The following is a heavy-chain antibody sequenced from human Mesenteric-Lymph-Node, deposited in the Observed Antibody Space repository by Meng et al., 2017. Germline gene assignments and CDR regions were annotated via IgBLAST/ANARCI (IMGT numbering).Heavy chain of an antibody. D-gene: IGHD3-22*01. CDR2: ISSSSSYI. CDR3: ARSLYYYDSSGYYYEGSY. CDR1: GFTFSSYS. J-gene: IGHJ4*02. Sequence: ETLSLTCAASGFTFSSYSMNWVRQAPGKGLEWVSSISSSSSYIYYADSVKGRFTISRDNAKNSLYLQMNSLRAEDTAVYYCARSLYYYDSSGYYYEGSYWGRGTLVTVSS. V-gene: IGHV3-21*01.